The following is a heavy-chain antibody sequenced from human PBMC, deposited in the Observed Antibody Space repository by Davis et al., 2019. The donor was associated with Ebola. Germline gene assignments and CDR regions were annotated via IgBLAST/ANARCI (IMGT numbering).Heavy chain of an antibody. D-gene: IGHD2/OR15-2a*01. Sequence: SETLSPTSPVHVGSFSGYYWSWIRQPPGKGLEWIGKINHSGSTNYNPSLKSRVTISVDTSKNQFSLKLSSVTAADTAVYYCARHESLSWFDPWGQGTLVTVSS. CDR1: VGSFSGYY. CDR3: ARHESLSWFDP. V-gene: IGHV4-34*01. CDR2: INHSGST. J-gene: IGHJ5*02.